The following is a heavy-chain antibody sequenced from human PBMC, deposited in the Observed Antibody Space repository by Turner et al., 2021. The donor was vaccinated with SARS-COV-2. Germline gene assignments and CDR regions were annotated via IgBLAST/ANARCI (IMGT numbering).Heavy chain of an antibody. CDR3: ARVAFYYDSSGYYLDY. Sequence: QVPLVQSGAEVKKPGSSVKVSCKASGGTFSSYAISWVRQAPGQGLEWMGRFIPILGIANYAQKFQGRVTITADKSTSTAYMELSSLRSEDTAVYYCARVAFYYDSSGYYLDYWGQGTLVTVSS. CDR2: FIPILGIA. D-gene: IGHD3-22*01. CDR1: GGTFSSYA. J-gene: IGHJ4*02. V-gene: IGHV1-69*04.